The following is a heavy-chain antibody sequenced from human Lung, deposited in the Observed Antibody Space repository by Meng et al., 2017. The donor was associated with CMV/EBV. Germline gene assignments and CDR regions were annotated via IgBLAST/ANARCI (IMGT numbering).Heavy chain of an antibody. CDR2: INPKRGGT. D-gene: IGHD1-14*01. CDR3: TSAPGDY. J-gene: IGHJ4*01. Sequence: SVKVSCKASGYTFIDYYMHWVRQAPGQGLEWVGWINPKRGGTHYAQSFQGRVTITRDTSINTVYMEITSLKSDDTAVYYCTSAPGDYWGQGTLVTVSS. CDR1: GYTFIDYY. V-gene: IGHV1-2*02.